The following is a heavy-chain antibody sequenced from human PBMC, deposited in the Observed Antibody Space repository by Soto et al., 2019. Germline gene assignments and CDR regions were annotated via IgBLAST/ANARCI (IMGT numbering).Heavy chain of an antibody. CDR2: INAGNGNT. CDR3: AKELLVTTLGDD. J-gene: IGHJ4*02. Sequence: ASVKVSCKASGDTVTSYAMHWVRQAPGQRLEWMGWINAGNGNTKYSQKFQGRVTITRDTSASTAYMELSSLRSEDTAVYYCAKELLVTTLGDDWGQGTLVTVSS. V-gene: IGHV1-3*01. CDR1: GDTVTSYA. D-gene: IGHD4-17*01.